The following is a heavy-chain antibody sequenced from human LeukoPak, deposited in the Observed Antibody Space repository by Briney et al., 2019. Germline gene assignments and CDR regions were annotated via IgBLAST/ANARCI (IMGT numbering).Heavy chain of an antibody. V-gene: IGHV3-21*01. CDR1: GFTFSSYS. Sequence: GGSLRLSCAASGFTFSSYSMNWVRQAPGKGLEWVSSISSSSSYIYYADSVKGRFTISRDNAKNSLYLQMNSLRAEDTAVYYCARERRSVVITTDAFDIRGQGTMVTVSS. J-gene: IGHJ3*02. CDR2: ISSSSSYI. CDR3: ARERRSVVITTDAFDI. D-gene: IGHD3-22*01.